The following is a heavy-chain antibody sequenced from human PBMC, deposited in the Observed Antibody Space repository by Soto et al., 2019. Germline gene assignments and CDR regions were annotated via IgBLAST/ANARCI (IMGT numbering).Heavy chain of an antibody. CDR1: GFSLSTSGVG. Sequence: PTLVNPTQTLTLTCTFSGFSLSTSGVGVGWIRQPPGKALEWLALIYWDDDKRYSPSLKSRLTITKDTSKNQVVLTMTNMDPVDTATYYCAHSTIVVVPAAIFPNYGIKVRNYGMDVWGQGTTVTVSS. J-gene: IGHJ6*02. V-gene: IGHV2-5*02. CDR3: AHSTIVVVPAAIFPNYGIKVRNYGMDV. CDR2: IYWDDDK. D-gene: IGHD2-2*01.